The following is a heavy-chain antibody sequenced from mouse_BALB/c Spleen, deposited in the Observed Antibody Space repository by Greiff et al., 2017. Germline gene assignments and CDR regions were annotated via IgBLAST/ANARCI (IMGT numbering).Heavy chain of an antibody. CDR1: GFSLTSYG. CDR2: IWSDGST. J-gene: IGHJ4*01. CDR3: ARHEDYYGNYEAMDY. D-gene: IGHD2-1*01. V-gene: IGHV2-6-2*01. Sequence: VQLQQSGPDLVAPSQSLSITCTVSGFSLTSYGVHWVRQPPGKGLEWLVVIWSDGSTTYNSALKSRLSISKDNSKSQVFLKMNSLQTDDTAMYYCARHEDYYGNYEAMDYWGQGTSVTVSS.